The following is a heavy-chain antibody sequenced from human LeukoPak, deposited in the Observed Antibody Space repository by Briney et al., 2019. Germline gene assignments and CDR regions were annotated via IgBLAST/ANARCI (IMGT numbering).Heavy chain of an antibody. D-gene: IGHD3-22*01. CDR2: ITTVSTYI. Sequence: GGSLRLSCAASGFAFSTYSMTWVRQAPGKGLEWVSSITTVSTYIFYADSVKGRFTISRDNAKNSLYLHMNSLRAEDTAVYFCARDNYDSTGYYHDPHFDLWGQGTLVTVSS. CDR3: ARDNYDSTGYYHDPHFDL. CDR1: GFAFSTYS. V-gene: IGHV3-21*06. J-gene: IGHJ4*02.